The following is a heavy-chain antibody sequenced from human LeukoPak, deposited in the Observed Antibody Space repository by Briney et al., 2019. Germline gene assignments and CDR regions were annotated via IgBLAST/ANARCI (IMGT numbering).Heavy chain of an antibody. V-gene: IGHV3-23*01. Sequence: GGSLRLSCAASGFIFSNYGMSWVRQAPGKGPEWVSAIRGNAGTTYYADSVKGRFTIFRDNSKNMLCLQMNSLRVEDTAVYYCAKGHGDSSGYYYFDSWGQGTLVTVSS. CDR1: GFIFSNYG. D-gene: IGHD3-22*01. CDR2: IRGNAGTT. CDR3: AKGHGDSSGYYYFDS. J-gene: IGHJ4*02.